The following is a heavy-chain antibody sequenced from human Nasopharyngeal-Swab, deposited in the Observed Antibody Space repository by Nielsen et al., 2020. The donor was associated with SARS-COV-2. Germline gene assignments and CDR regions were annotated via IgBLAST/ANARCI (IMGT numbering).Heavy chain of an antibody. V-gene: IGHV3-64D*06. CDR1: GFTFSSYA. D-gene: IGHD3-10*01. CDR3: VKPVHITMVRGVMSGPNWFDP. J-gene: IGHJ5*02. CDR2: ISSNGGST. Sequence: GGSLRLSCSASGFTFSSYAMHWVRQAPGKGLEYVSAISSNGGSTYYADSVKGRFTISRDNSKNTPYLQMSSLRAEDTAVYYCVKPVHITMVRGVMSGPNWFDPWGQGTLVTVSS.